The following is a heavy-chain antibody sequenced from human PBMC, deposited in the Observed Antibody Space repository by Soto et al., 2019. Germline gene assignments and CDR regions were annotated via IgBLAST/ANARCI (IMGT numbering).Heavy chain of an antibody. V-gene: IGHV1-18*01. D-gene: IGHD3-22*01. Sequence: ASVKVSCKASGYTFTSYGISWVRQAPGQGLEWMGWISAYNGNTNYAQKLQGRVTMTTDTSTSTAYMELRSLRSDDTAVYYCARGDPYYYDSSGYYGARGLDYWGQGTLVTVS. J-gene: IGHJ4*02. CDR1: GYTFTSYG. CDR2: ISAYNGNT. CDR3: ARGDPYYYDSSGYYGARGLDY.